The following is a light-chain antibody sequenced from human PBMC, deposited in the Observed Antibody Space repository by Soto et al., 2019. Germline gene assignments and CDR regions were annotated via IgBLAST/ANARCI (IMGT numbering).Light chain of an antibody. CDR3: QQYGSSPPT. Sequence: EIVLTQSPGTLSLSPGERATLSCRASQSVSTNYLAWYQRKPGQAPRLLIYGASSRATGIPDRFSGSGSGTDFTLNSTRLEPEDFAVYYCQQYGSSPPTFGQGTKVEIK. V-gene: IGKV3-20*01. CDR1: QSVSTNY. CDR2: GAS. J-gene: IGKJ1*01.